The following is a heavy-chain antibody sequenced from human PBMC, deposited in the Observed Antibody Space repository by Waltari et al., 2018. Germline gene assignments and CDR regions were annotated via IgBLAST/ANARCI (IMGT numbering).Heavy chain of an antibody. CDR3: ARNYGSGSYRWGYYYMDV. Sequence: QVQLQESGPGLVKPSETLSLTCTVSGGSISSYYWSWIRQPPGKGLEWIGYIYYSGSTNYNPSLKSRVTISVDTSKNQFSLKLSSVTAADTAVYYCARNYGSGSYRWGYYYMDVWGKGTTVTVSS. CDR2: IYYSGST. J-gene: IGHJ6*03. CDR1: GGSISSYY. V-gene: IGHV4-59*01. D-gene: IGHD3-10*01.